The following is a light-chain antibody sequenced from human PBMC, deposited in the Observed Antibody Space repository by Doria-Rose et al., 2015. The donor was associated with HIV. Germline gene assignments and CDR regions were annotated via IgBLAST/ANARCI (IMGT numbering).Light chain of an antibody. V-gene: IGLV3-1*01. CDR2: LDT. CDR3: QAWDSTTVV. CDR1: RY. Sequence: RYASWYQQKPGQSPVLVISLDTQRPSGIPERFSGSNSGSTATLTISGTQSMDEADYYCQAWDSTTVVFGGGTKLTVL. J-gene: IGLJ2*01.